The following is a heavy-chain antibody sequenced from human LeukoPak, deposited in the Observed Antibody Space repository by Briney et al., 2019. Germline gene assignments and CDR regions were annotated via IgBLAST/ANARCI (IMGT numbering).Heavy chain of an antibody. J-gene: IGHJ4*02. Sequence: GGPLRLSCAASAFTFRNYAMTWVRQAPGKGLEWVSAISGSGGSTYYANSVKGRFTISRDNSKNTLYLQMNSLRVDDTAVYHCAKCSRVDWLPIDYWGRGTLVTVSS. CDR3: AKCSRVDWLPIDY. CDR2: ISGSGGST. V-gene: IGHV3-23*01. D-gene: IGHD3-9*01. CDR1: AFTFRNYA.